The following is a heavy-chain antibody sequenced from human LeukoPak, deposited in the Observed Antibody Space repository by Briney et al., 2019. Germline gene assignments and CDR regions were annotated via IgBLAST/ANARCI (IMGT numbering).Heavy chain of an antibody. D-gene: IGHD1-26*01. V-gene: IGHV3-23*01. CDR1: GFAFSSQA. CDR2: ISDSGSLT. Sequence: GGSLRLSCAASGFAFSSQAMGWVRQAPGKGLEWVSVISDSGSLTYYADSVKGRFTISRDNSKNTLYLQMNSLRAEDTAVYFCAVREGASYSGRFDYWGQGTLVTVSS. CDR3: AVREGASYSGRFDY. J-gene: IGHJ4*02.